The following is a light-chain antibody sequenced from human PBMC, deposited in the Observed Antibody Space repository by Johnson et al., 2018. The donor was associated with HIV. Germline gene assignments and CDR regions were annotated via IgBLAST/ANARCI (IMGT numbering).Light chain of an antibody. CDR2: ENN. V-gene: IGLV1-51*02. CDR1: TSNIGNNY. CDR3: GTWDNSLSTGAV. Sequence: QSVLTQPPSVSAAPGQKVTISCSGSTSNIGNNYVSWYQQFPGTAPKLLIYENNKRPSGIPDRFSGSKSGTSATLGIAGLQTGDEADYYCGTWDNSLSTGAVFGTATKVTVL. J-gene: IGLJ1*01.